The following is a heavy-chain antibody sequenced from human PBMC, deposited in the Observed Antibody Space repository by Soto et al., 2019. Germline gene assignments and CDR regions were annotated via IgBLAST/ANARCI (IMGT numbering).Heavy chain of an antibody. CDR1: GGSVSNDAYY. V-gene: IGHV4-61*08. Sequence: QVQLQESGPGLVKPSETLSLTCIVSGGSVSNDAYYGSWIRQPPGKGLEWIGYIYHSGSTYYNPSLKSRVTISADTSANQFSLKVSSVTAADTAVYYCARLGIGWEFPFDYWGQGTLVNVSS. D-gene: IGHD1-26*01. CDR2: IYHSGST. CDR3: ARLGIGWEFPFDY. J-gene: IGHJ4*02.